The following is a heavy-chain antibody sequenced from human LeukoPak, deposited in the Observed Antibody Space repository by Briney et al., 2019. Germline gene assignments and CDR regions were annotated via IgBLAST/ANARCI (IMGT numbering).Heavy chain of an antibody. Sequence: TSETLSLTCTVSGGSISSYYWSWIRQPPGKGLEWIGYIYYSGSTNYNPSLKSRVTISVDTSKNQFSLKLSSVTAADTAVYYCARRLVKRPYNWFDPWGQGTLVTVSS. CDR3: ARRLVKRPYNWFDP. V-gene: IGHV4-59*01. CDR1: GGSISSYY. J-gene: IGHJ5*02. D-gene: IGHD6-19*01. CDR2: IYYSGST.